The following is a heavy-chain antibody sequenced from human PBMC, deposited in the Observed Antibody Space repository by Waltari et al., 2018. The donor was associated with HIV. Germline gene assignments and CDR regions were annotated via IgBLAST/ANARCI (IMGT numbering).Heavy chain of an antibody. CDR2: INRNTGNP. CDR3: ARVDHGAFDF. V-gene: IGHV7-4-1*02. Sequence: QVQPVHSGSELKKPGASVKVSCKASGYSFTTYAMNLLRHAPGRGPQRLGQAPDQGLEWMGWINRNTGNPTYAKGFTGRFVFSLDTSVSTAYLQISSLKADDTAVYYCARVDHGAFDFWGQGTMVTVSA. J-gene: IGHJ3*01. CDR1: GYSFTTYA. D-gene: IGHD2-15*01.